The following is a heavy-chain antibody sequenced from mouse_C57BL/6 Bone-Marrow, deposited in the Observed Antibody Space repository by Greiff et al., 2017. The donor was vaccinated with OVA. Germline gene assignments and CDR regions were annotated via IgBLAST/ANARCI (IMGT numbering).Heavy chain of an antibody. CDR2: INPNYGTT. V-gene: IGHV1-39*01. CDR3: ARGAPFITTVVDY. J-gene: IGHJ2*01. CDR1: GYSFTDYN. Sequence: VQLQQSGPELVKPGASVKISCKASGYSFTDYNMNWVKQSNGKSLEWIGVINPNYGTTSYNEKFKGKATLTAEKSSSTAYMQLSSLTSEDSAVYFCARGAPFITTVVDYWGQGTTLTVSS. D-gene: IGHD1-1*01.